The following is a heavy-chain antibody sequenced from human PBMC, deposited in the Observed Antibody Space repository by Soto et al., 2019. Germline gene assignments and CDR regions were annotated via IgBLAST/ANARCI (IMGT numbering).Heavy chain of an antibody. CDR3: ARDVWETTSRYNGLGL. V-gene: IGHV3-23*01. J-gene: IGHJ6*02. CDR1: GFTFSSYA. D-gene: IGHD1-26*01. CDR2: ISGSGGTT. Sequence: GGSLRLSCAASGFTFSSYAMTWDRQAPGKRLEWDSRISGSGGTTSYTDSVRGRFTISRDNSKKTLFLEMKSLGVEDTAVYFCARDVWETTSRYNGLGLWGRGSTVTVSS.